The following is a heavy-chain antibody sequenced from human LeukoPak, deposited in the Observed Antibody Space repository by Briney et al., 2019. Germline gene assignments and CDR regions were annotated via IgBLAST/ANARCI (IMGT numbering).Heavy chain of an antibody. D-gene: IGHD3-22*01. J-gene: IGHJ4*02. CDR3: ARAKTDYYDSSGYYYFDY. V-gene: IGHV3-20*04. CDR2: INWNGGST. CDR1: GFTFDDYG. Sequence: PGGSLRLSCAASGFTFDDYGMSWVRQAPGKGLEWVSGINWNGGSTGYADSVKGRFTISRDNAKNSLYLQMNSLRAEDTALYYCARAKTDYYDSSGYYYFDYWGQGTLVTVSS.